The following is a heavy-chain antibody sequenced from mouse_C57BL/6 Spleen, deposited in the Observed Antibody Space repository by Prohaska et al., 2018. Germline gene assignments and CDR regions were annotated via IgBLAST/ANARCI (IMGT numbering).Heavy chain of an antibody. J-gene: IGHJ2*01. CDR3: ARCSSGYVGFDY. CDR2: IYPGSGNT. D-gene: IGHD3-2*02. V-gene: IGHV1-76*01. Sequence: EWIARIYPGSGNTYYNEKFKGKATLTAEKSSSTAYIQLSSLTSEDSAVYFCARCSSGYVGFDYWGQGTTLTVSS.